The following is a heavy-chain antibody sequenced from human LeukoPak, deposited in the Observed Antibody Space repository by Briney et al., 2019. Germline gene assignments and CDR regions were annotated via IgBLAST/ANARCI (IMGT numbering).Heavy chain of an antibody. D-gene: IGHD3-16*02. V-gene: IGHV4-38-2*02. Sequence: SETLSLTCTVSGYSINNGYYWGWIRQPPGEGLEWIGSIYHSGSTNYNPSLKSRVTISVDTSKNQFSLKLSSVTAADTAMFYCARGGTVGVFGAFDIWSQGTMVTVSS. CDR1: GYSINNGYY. CDR3: ARGGTVGVFGAFDI. J-gene: IGHJ3*02. CDR2: IYHSGST.